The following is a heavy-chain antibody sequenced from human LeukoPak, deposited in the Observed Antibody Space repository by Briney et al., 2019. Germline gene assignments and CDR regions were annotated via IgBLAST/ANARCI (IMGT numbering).Heavy chain of an antibody. Sequence: PSKTLSLTCTVSGDSISSGGYYWNWIRQPAGRGLEHIGHIYNSGTTNYNPSLTSRVTISADTSKNQFSLKVTSVTAADTAVYYCARGVSSHFWYFDLWGRGTLVTVSS. D-gene: IGHD5/OR15-5a*01. CDR1: GDSISSGGYY. CDR2: IYNSGTT. CDR3: ARGVSSHFWYFDL. V-gene: IGHV4-61*09. J-gene: IGHJ2*01.